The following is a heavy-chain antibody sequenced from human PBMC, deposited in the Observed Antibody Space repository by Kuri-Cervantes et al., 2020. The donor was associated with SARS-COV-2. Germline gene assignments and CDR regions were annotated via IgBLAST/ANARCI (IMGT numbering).Heavy chain of an antibody. V-gene: IGHV4-34*01. CDR1: GGSFSGYY. Sequence: SETLSLTCAVYGGSFSGYYWSWIRQPPGKGLEWIGEINHSGSTNYNPSPKSRVTISVDTSKNQFSLKLSSVTAADTAVYYCARFGIAVARSVDYWGQGTLVTVSS. J-gene: IGHJ4*02. D-gene: IGHD6-19*01. CDR3: ARFGIAVARSVDY. CDR2: INHSGST.